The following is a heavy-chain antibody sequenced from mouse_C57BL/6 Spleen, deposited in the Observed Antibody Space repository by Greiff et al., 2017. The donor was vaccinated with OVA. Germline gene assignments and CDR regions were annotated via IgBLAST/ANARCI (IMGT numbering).Heavy chain of an antibody. CDR2: INPYNGGT. V-gene: IGHV1-19*01. CDR3: ARERDWDGYFDY. CDR1: GYTFTDYY. D-gene: IGHD4-1*01. J-gene: IGHJ2*01. Sequence: VQLQQSGPVLVKPGASVKMSCKASGYTFTDYYMNWVKQSHGKSLEWIGVINPYNGGTSYNQKFKGKATLTVDKSSSTAYMELNSLTSEDSAVHYCARERDWDGYFDYWGQGTTLTVSS.